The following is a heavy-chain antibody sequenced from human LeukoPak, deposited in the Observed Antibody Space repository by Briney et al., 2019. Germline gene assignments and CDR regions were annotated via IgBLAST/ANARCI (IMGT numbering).Heavy chain of an antibody. V-gene: IGHV4-59*01. Sequence: SETLSLTCTVSGGSISSYYWSWIRQPPGKGLEWIGYIYYSGSTNYNPSLKSRVTISVDTSKNQFSLKLSSVTAADTAVYYCARDLAPNYYDFWSGYQGYYYMDVWGKGTTVTVSS. CDR1: GGSISSYY. CDR2: IYYSGST. CDR3: ARDLAPNYYDFWSGYQGYYYMDV. J-gene: IGHJ6*03. D-gene: IGHD3-3*01.